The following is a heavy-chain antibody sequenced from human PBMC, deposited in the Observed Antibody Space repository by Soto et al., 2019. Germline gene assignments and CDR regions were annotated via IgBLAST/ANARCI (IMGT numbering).Heavy chain of an antibody. V-gene: IGHV3-72*01. CDR3: ARLLAYCGGDCHSFAFDI. D-gene: IGHD2-21*02. CDR1: GFTFSDHY. CDR2: VRDKANSYTT. Sequence: EVQLVEYGGGLVQPGGFLRLSCAASGFTFSDHYMEWVRQAPGKGLEWVGRVRDKANSYTTDYAASVRDRFTISRDDSKNSLYLQMNSLKTEDTAVYYCARLLAYCGGDCHSFAFDIWGQGTMVTVSS. J-gene: IGHJ3*02.